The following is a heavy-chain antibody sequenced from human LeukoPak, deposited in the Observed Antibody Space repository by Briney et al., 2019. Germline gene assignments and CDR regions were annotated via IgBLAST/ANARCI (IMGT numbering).Heavy chain of an antibody. Sequence: SGPTLVNPTQTLTLTCTFSGFSLSTSGVGVGWIRQLPGKALEWLALIYWDDDKRYSPSLKSRLTITKDTSKNQVVLTMTNMDPVDTATYYCAHSGGGGYYDILTGYPTRSYYFDYWGQGTLVTVSS. CDR1: GFSLSTSGVG. J-gene: IGHJ4*02. CDR2: IYWDDDK. D-gene: IGHD3-9*01. CDR3: AHSGGGGYYDILTGYPTRSYYFDY. V-gene: IGHV2-5*02.